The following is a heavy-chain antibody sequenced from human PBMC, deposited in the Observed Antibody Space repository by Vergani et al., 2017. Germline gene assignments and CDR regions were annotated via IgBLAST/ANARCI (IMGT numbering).Heavy chain of an antibody. J-gene: IGHJ4*02. Sequence: EVQLLESGGGLVQPGGSLRLSCAASGFTFSSYAMSWVRQAPGKGLEWVSSISSSSSYIYYADSVKGRFTISRDNAKNSLYLQMNSLRAEDTAVYYCASGNNWIVDYWGQGTLVTVSS. CDR3: ASGNNWIVDY. CDR1: GFTFSSYA. CDR2: ISSSSSYI. D-gene: IGHD1-1*01. V-gene: IGHV3-21*01.